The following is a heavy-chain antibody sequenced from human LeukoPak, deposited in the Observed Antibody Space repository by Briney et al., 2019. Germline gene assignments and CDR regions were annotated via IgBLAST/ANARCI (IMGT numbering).Heavy chain of an antibody. Sequence: RRASVKVSCKASGYTFTSYGISWVRQAPGQGLEWMGGIIPIFGTANYAQKFQGRVTITADESTSTAYMELSSLRSEDTAVYYCARGKTYCSSTSCYARLDYWGQGTLVTVSS. CDR3: ARGKTYCSSTSCYARLDY. J-gene: IGHJ4*02. V-gene: IGHV1-69*13. CDR2: IIPIFGTA. CDR1: GYTFTSYG. D-gene: IGHD2-2*01.